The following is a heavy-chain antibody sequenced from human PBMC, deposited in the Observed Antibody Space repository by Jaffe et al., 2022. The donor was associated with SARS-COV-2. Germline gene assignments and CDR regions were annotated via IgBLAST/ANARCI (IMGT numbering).Heavy chain of an antibody. CDR1: GGSISSGDYY. CDR2: IFYSGST. J-gene: IGHJ4*02. D-gene: IGHD3-22*01. CDR3: ARGPSSGYYSHPFDY. Sequence: QVQLQESGPGLVKPSQTLSLTCTVSGGSISSGDYYWSWIRQPPGKGLEWIGYIFYSGSTYYSPSLKSRVTISVDTSKNQFSLKLSSVTAADTAVYYCARGPSSGYYSHPFDYWGQGTLVTVSS. V-gene: IGHV4-30-4*01.